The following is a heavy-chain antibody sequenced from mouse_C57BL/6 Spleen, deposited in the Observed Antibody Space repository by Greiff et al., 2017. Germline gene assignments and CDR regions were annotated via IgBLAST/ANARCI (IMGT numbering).Heavy chain of an antibody. CDR2: IYPGSGNT. Sequence: QVQLKESGAELVRPGASVKLSCKASGYTFTDYYINWVKQRPGQGLEWIARIYPGSGNTYYNEKFKGKATLTAEKSSSTAYMQLSSLTSEDSAVYFCARQGDGYYVWFAYWGQGTLVTVSA. J-gene: IGHJ3*01. D-gene: IGHD2-3*01. V-gene: IGHV1-76*01. CDR1: GYTFTDYY. CDR3: ARQGDGYYVWFAY.